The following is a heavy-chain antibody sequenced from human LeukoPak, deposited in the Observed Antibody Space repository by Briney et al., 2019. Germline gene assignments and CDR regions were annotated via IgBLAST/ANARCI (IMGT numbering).Heavy chain of an antibody. D-gene: IGHD2-21*02. V-gene: IGHV3-23*01. Sequence: PGGSLRLSCAASGFTFSSFAMSWVRQAPGKGLEWVSEMTFSDDSIDYADSVKGRFTISRDNAKNSLYLQMNSLRAEDTAVYYCARDISYCGGDCAPYYFDYWGQGTLVTVSS. CDR1: GFTFSSFA. J-gene: IGHJ4*02. CDR2: MTFSDDSI. CDR3: ARDISYCGGDCAPYYFDY.